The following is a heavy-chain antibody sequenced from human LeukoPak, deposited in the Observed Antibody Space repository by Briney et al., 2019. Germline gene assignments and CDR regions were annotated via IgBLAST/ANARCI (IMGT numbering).Heavy chain of an antibody. V-gene: IGHV3-21*01. Sequence: GSLRLSCAASGFTFSSYSMNWVRQAPGKGLEWVSSISSSSSYIYYADSVKGRFTISRDNAKNSLYLQMNSLRAEDTAVYYCASRPPMVRGVDPDYWGQGTLVTVSS. D-gene: IGHD3-10*01. J-gene: IGHJ4*02. CDR2: ISSSSSYI. CDR1: GFTFSSYS. CDR3: ASRPPMVRGVDPDY.